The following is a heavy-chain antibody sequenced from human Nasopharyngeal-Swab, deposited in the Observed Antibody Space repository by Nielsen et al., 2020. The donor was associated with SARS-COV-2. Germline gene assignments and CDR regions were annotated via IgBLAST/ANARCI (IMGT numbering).Heavy chain of an antibody. D-gene: IGHD2-2*02. CDR3: VKSYQVESGYCSSTSCYKDFDY. J-gene: IGHJ4*02. CDR2: ISSNGGST. Sequence: GGSLRLSCSASGFTFSSYAMHWVRQAPGKGLEYVSAISSNGGSTYYADSVKGRFTISRDNSKNTLYLQMSSLRAEDTAVYYCVKSYQVESGYCSSTSCYKDFDYWGQGTLVTVSS. CDR1: GFTFSSYA. V-gene: IGHV3-64D*09.